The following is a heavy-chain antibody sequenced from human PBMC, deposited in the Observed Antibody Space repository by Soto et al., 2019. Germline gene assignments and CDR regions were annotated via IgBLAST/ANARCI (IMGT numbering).Heavy chain of an antibody. D-gene: IGHD3-10*01. CDR2: IYYGGST. J-gene: IGHJ4*02. Sequence: PSETLSLTCTVSGGSVTSSGYYWSWIRQHPGRGLEWIGYIYYGGSTHYSPSLKSRVAISVDTSKNQFSLRLSSVTAADTAVYFCASGSGSPYYLDYWGQGTLVTVSS. V-gene: IGHV4-31*03. CDR1: GGSVTSSGYY. CDR3: ASGSGSPYYLDY.